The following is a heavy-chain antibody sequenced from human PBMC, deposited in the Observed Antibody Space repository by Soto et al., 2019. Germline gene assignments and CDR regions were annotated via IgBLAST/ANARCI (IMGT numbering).Heavy chain of an antibody. J-gene: IGHJ5*02. CDR3: ATDNSLHWFAP. CDR1: GFSFSTYA. Sequence: EVQLLESGGGLVQPGGSLRLACATSGFSFSTYAMTWVRQAPGKGLEWVSTFNGNGGGTYYADSVKGRFTISRDNSKNTLYLQMDSLSAADTATYYCATDNSLHWFAPWGQGTLVTVSS. CDR2: FNGNGGGT. V-gene: IGHV3-23*01. D-gene: IGHD2-15*01.